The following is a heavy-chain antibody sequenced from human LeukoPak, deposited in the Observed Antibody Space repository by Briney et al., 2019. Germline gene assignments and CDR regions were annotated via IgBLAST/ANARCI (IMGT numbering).Heavy chain of an antibody. CDR1: GFTFSSYD. V-gene: IGHV3-13*01. Sequence: PGGSLRLSCAASGFTFSSYDMHWVRQATGKGLEWVSAIGTAGDTYYPGSVKGRFTISRENAKNSLYLQMNSLRAGDTAVYYCARVRKSSGYYSWYFDLWGRGTLVTVSS. CDR2: IGTAGDT. J-gene: IGHJ2*01. CDR3: ARVRKSSGYYSWYFDL. D-gene: IGHD5-12*01.